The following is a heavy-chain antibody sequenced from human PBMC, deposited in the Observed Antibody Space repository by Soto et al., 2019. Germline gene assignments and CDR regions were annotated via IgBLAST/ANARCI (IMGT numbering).Heavy chain of an antibody. D-gene: IGHD3-10*01. CDR1: GFSLTTNGVS. CDR3: VHRHSSGSYFFDY. J-gene: IGHJ4*02. Sequence: QITLKESGPTLVKPTQTLTLTCTFSGFSLTTNGVSVGWIRQPPGKALEWLALIYWDDVERYSPSLKSRLTISKDTSKNQVVLTMTNMDPVDRGTYYCVHRHSSGSYFFDYWGQGALVTVSS. V-gene: IGHV2-5*02. CDR2: IYWDDVE.